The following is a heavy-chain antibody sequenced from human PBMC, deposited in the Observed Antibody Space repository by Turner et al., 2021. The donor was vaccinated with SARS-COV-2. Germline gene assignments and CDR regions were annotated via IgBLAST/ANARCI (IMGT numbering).Heavy chain of an antibody. CDR1: GFTFSDYY. J-gene: IGHJ4*02. CDR3: ARDGSTVGGFDY. CDR2: ISSSSYYT. Sequence: QVQLVESGGGLVKPGGSLRLSCAASGFTFSDYYMMWIRQAPGKGLEWVSYISSSSYYTNYADSVKGRFTISRDNAKNSLYLQMNSLRAEDTAVYYCARDGSTVGGFDYWGQGTLVTVSS. D-gene: IGHD4-17*01. V-gene: IGHV3-11*06.